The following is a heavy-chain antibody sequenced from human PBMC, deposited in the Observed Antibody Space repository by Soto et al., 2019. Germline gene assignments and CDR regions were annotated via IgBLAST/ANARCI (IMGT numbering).Heavy chain of an antibody. CDR1: GFTVGNNY. CDR3: ARSANTYGSPFDY. D-gene: IGHD3-10*01. Sequence: EVHLVESGGGLVQPGGSLRLSSAASGFTVGNNYMSWVRQAPGKGLEWVSIIHRGGSTSYADSVKGRFTISRDSSKNILYLQINGLTADDTAVYYCARSANTYGSPFDYWGQGALVTVSS. V-gene: IGHV3-66*01. CDR2: IHRGGST. J-gene: IGHJ4*02.